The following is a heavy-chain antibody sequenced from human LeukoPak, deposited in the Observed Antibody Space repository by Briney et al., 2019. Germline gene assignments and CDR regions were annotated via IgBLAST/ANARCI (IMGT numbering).Heavy chain of an antibody. V-gene: IGHV3-23*01. CDR3: AKDLKGVVPASGSEYFQH. CDR1: GFTFSSYA. CDR2: ISGSGGST. Sequence: GGSLRLSCAASGFTFSSYAMSWVRQAPGKGLEWVSAISGSGGSTYYADSVKGRFTISRDNSKNTLYLQMNSLRAEDTAVYYCAKDLKGVVPASGSEYFQHWGQGTLVTVSS. J-gene: IGHJ1*01. D-gene: IGHD2-2*01.